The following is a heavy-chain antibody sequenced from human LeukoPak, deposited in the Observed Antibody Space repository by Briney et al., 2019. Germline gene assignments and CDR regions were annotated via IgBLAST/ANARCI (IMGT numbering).Heavy chain of an antibody. CDR3: AKIQLPHDAFDI. V-gene: IGHV3-20*04. CDR1: GFTFDDYG. CDR2: INWNGGSI. J-gene: IGHJ3*02. Sequence: PGGSLRLSCAASGFTFDDYGMTWVRQAPGKGLEWVSAINWNGGSIGYADSVKGRFTISRDNAKNSLYLQMHSLGAEDTAVYYCAKIQLPHDAFDIWGQGTMVTVSS. D-gene: IGHD2-2*01.